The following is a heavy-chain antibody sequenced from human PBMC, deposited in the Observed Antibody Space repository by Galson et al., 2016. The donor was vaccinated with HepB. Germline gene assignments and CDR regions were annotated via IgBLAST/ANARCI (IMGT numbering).Heavy chain of an antibody. CDR3: AIGPTFQWEPASSSFDY. CDR2: FDPEDGET. CDR1: GYSLTELS. D-gene: IGHD1-14*01. V-gene: IGHV1-24*01. J-gene: IGHJ4*02. Sequence: SVKVSCKVSGYSLTELSMHWVRQTPGKGLEWMGSFDPEDGETIYAQNFQGRVTMTEDTSTDTAYIELTSLTSADTAVYYCAIGPTFQWEPASSSFDYWGQETLVAVSS.